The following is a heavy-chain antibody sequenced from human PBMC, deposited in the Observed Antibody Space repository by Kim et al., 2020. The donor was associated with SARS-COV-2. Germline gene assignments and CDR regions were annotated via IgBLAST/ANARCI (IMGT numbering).Heavy chain of an antibody. CDR1: GFNFNIYG. J-gene: IGHJ4*02. CDR3: AKDRSSSWAFDY. Sequence: GGSLRLSCAASGFNFNIYGMHWVRQAPGKGLEWVGLISNGGSPDYYGDSVKGRFTVSRDNSKNTVWLQMNSLRPEDTAVYYCAKDRSSSWAFDYWGQGTRLTVSS. CDR2: ISNGGSPD. V-gene: IGHV3-30*18. D-gene: IGHD6-13*01.